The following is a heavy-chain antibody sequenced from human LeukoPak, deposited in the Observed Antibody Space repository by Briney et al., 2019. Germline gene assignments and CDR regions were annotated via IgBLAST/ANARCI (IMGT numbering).Heavy chain of an antibody. D-gene: IGHD3-3*01. J-gene: IGHJ5*02. CDR2: IYYSGST. CDR3: ARFPGFKIEWFLSKKNDKDKHWFDP. Sequence: SETLSLTCTVSGGSISSYYWSWLRQPPGKGLEWIGYIYYSGSTNYNPSLKSRVTISVDTSKNQFSLKLSSVTAADTAVYYCARFPGFKIEWFLSKKNDKDKHWFDPWGQGTLVTVSS. V-gene: IGHV4-59*01. CDR1: GGSISSYY.